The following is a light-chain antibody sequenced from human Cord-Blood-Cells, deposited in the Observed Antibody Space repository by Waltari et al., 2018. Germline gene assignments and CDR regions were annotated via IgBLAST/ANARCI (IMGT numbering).Light chain of an antibody. V-gene: IGLV3-25*02. CDR2: KDS. CDR3: HSADSSGTYHVV. J-gene: IGLJ2*01. CDR1: AFPKQY. Sequence: SYELTQPPSVSVSPGQTARITCSGDAFPKQYAYWYQQKPGQAPVLGIYKDSERPAGIAGRFSGSRPGTTVTLTISVVQAEDEADYYCHSADSSGTYHVVFGGGTKLTVL.